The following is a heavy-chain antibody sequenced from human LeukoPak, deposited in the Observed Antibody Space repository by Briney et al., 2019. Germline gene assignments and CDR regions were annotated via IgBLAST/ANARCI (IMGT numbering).Heavy chain of an antibody. V-gene: IGHV1-18*01. CDR2: ISAYNGNT. CDR1: GYTFTSYG. D-gene: IGHD1-26*01. CDR3: ARDSRWELVLDVREDAFDI. J-gene: IGHJ3*02. Sequence: ASVKVSCKASGYTFTSYGISWVRQAPGQGLEWMGWISAYNGNTNYAQKLQGRVTMTTDTSTSTAYMELRSLRSDDTAVYYCARDSRWELVLDVREDAFDIWGQGTMVTVSS.